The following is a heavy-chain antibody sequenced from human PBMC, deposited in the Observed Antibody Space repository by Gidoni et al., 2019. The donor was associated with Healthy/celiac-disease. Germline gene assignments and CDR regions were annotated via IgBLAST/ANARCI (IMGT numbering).Heavy chain of an antibody. Sequence: QVQLVESGGGVVQPGRSLRLSCSASGFTFLSYAIPWFRQAPGKGLEWVAAISYDGSNKYYADSVKGRFTISRDNSKNTLYLQMNSLRAEDTAVYYCARVFWAAAGTNTDYYYYGMDVWGQGTTVTVSS. CDR2: ISYDGSNK. D-gene: IGHD6-13*01. V-gene: IGHV3-30*01. CDR3: ARVFWAAAGTNTDYYYYGMDV. J-gene: IGHJ6*02. CDR1: GFTFLSYA.